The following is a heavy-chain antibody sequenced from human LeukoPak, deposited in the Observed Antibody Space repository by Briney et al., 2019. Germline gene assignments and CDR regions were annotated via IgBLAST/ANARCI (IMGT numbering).Heavy chain of an antibody. D-gene: IGHD3-22*01. J-gene: IGHJ4*02. Sequence: ASVKVSCKTSGYTFTGYYMNWVRQAPGQGLEWMGRINPNSGGTNYAQKFQGRVTMTRDTSISTAYMELSRLRSDDTAVYYCARDSEYYYDSSGYQYYLDYWGQGTLVTVSS. CDR1: GYTFTGYY. CDR3: ARDSEYYYDSSGYQYYLDY. CDR2: INPNSGGT. V-gene: IGHV1-2*06.